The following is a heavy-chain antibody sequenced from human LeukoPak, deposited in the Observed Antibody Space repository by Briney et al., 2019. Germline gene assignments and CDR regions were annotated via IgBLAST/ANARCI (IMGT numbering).Heavy chain of an antibody. Sequence: ASVKVSCKASGGTFSSYAIIWVRQAPGQGLEWMGRIIPILGIANYAQKFQGRVTITADKSTSTAYMELSSLRSEDTAVYYCARDYGPNGFDYWGQGTLVTVSS. J-gene: IGHJ4*02. CDR1: GGTFSSYA. CDR3: ARDYGPNGFDY. V-gene: IGHV1-69*04. CDR2: IIPILGIA. D-gene: IGHD4-17*01.